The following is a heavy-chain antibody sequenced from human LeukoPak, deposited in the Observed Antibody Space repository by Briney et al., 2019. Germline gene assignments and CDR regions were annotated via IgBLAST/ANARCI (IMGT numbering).Heavy chain of an antibody. CDR2: IYGNSCGT. CDR3: ARALGLNDWQWLGYY. J-gene: IGHJ4*02. Sequence: GASVKVSCKASGYTFTAYYIHWVRKAPEQGLEWMGWIYGNSCGTKYAQKFQGRVTMTRDTSISTAYMELSRLRSDDTAIYYCARALGLNDWQWLGYYWGQGTLVTVSS. V-gene: IGHV1-2*02. D-gene: IGHD6-19*01. CDR1: GYTFTAYY.